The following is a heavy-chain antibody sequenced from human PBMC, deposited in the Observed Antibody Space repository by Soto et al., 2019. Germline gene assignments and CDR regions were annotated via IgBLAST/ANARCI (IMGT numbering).Heavy chain of an antibody. CDR2: IIPIFGTA. V-gene: IGHV1-69*13. J-gene: IGHJ6*02. CDR1: GGTFSSYA. Sequence: AASVKVSCKASGGTFSSYAISWVRQAPGQGLEWMGGIIPIFGTANYAQKFQGRVTITADESTSTAYMELSSLRSEDTAVYYCARDSRDIVVVVAATPHYYYGMDVWG. D-gene: IGHD2-15*01. CDR3: ARDSRDIVVVVAATPHYYYGMDV.